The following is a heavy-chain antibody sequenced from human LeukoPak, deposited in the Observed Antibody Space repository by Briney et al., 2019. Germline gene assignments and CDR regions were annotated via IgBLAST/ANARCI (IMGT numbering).Heavy chain of an antibody. CDR1: GDSISNYY. D-gene: IGHD3-3*01. CDR3: AGGFDSSLEFDY. Sequence: PSETLSLTCAVSGDSISNYYRSWIRQPPGKGLEWIGYIYYSGSTNYNPSLKSRVTISVDTSKNQFSLKLSSVTAADTAVYYCAGGFDSSLEFDYWGQGTLVTVSS. CDR2: IYYSGST. V-gene: IGHV4-59*08. J-gene: IGHJ4*02.